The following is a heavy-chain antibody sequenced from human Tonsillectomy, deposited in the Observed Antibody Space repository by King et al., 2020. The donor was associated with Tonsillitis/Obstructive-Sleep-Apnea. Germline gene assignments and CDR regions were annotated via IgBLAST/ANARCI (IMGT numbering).Heavy chain of an antibody. D-gene: IGHD2-2*01. J-gene: IGHJ3*02. CDR1: GFTFSSYA. CDR2: ISGSGGST. Sequence: VQLVESGGGLVQPGGSLRLSCAASGFTFSSYAMSWVRQAPGKGLEWVSAISGSGGSTYSADSVKGRFTISRDNSKNTLYLQMNSLRAEDTAVYYCAKDQLGYCSSTSCPDAFDIWGQGTMVTVSS. V-gene: IGHV3-23*04. CDR3: AKDQLGYCSSTSCPDAFDI.